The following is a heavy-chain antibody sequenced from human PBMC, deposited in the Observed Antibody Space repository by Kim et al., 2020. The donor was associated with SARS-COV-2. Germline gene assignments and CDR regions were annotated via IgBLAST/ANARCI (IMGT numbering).Heavy chain of an antibody. V-gene: IGHV4-39*07. D-gene: IGHD6-19*01. CDR3: ARDARSIAVADTFYYYYGMDV. Sequence: SETLSLTCSVSGGSISSSFYYWGWIRQPQGKGLEWIGSISYSGSTYYNPSLKSRVTISVDTSKNQFSLKLSSVTAADTTVYYCARDARSIAVADTFYYYYGMDVWGQGTTVTVSS. CDR1: GGSISSSFYY. CDR2: ISYSGST. J-gene: IGHJ6*02.